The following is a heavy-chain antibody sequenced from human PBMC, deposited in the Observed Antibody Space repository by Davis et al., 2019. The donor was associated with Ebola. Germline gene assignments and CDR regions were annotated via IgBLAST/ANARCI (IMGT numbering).Heavy chain of an antibody. Sequence: GGSLRLSCAASGFWFDAYAMHWVRQAPGKGLEWVSSISWSGTTGYVDSVMGRFTISRDNAKNSLYLQMSSLRVEDTALYYCARAGFYYESSDYYEYPTWFDPWGQGTLVTVSS. D-gene: IGHD3-22*01. CDR1: GFWFDAYA. CDR2: ISWSGTT. V-gene: IGHV3-9*01. J-gene: IGHJ5*02. CDR3: ARAGFYYESSDYYEYPTWFDP.